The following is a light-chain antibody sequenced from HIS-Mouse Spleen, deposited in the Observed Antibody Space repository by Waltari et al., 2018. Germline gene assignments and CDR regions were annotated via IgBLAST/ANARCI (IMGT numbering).Light chain of an antibody. CDR2: DDM. Sequence: QSALTQPRSVSGSPGQSVTISCTGTSSDVGGSNYVSWYQQHPGKAPKHMIYDDMKRPPGFPDRFSGSKSGNTASLTISGLQAEDEADYYCCSYAGSYTVVFGGGTKLTVL. V-gene: IGLV2-11*01. J-gene: IGLJ2*01. CDR1: SSDVGGSNY. CDR3: CSYAGSYTVV.